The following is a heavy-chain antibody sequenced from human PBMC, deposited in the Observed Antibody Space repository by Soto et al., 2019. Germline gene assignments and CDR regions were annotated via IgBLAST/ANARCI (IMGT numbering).Heavy chain of an antibody. V-gene: IGHV4-30-4*01. CDR2: IYKSTTT. J-gene: IGHJ5*01. CDR3: ARGRYCLTGRCFPNWFDS. CDR1: GDSISTVDYF. D-gene: IGHD2-15*01. Sequence: SETLSLTCSVSGDSISTVDYFWAWIRQPPGQALEYIGYIYKSTTTYYNPSFESRVAISLDTSKSQFSLNVTSVTAADTAVYFCARGRYCLTGRCFPNWFDSWGQGTLVTV.